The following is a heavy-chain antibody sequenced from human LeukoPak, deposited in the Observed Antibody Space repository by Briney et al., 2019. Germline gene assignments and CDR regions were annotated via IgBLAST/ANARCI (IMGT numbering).Heavy chain of an antibody. Sequence: SETLSLTCTVSGYSISSGYYWGWIRQPPGKGLEWIGSIYHSGSTYYNPSLKSRVTISVDTSKNQFSLKLSSVTAADTAVYYCARAYSSGWYSPFDYWGQGTLVTVSS. CDR1: GYSISSGYY. V-gene: IGHV4-38-2*02. D-gene: IGHD6-19*01. J-gene: IGHJ4*02. CDR2: IYHSGST. CDR3: ARAYSSGWYSPFDY.